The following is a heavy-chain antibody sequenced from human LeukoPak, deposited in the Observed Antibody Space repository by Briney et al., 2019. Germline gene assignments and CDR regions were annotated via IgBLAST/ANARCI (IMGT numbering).Heavy chain of an antibody. CDR1: THTFTHYY. CDR2: INPKSGGT. J-gene: IGHJ5*02. V-gene: IGHV1-2*02. Sequence: GASVKVSCKPSTHTFTHYYVHWVRQAPGQGLDWMGWINPKSGGTKFAQKFQGRVTMTRDTSISTVYMEMRRLRSDDTAISYCAGLSNVAARPGWFDPWGQGTLVTVSS. CDR3: AGLSNVAARPGWFDP. D-gene: IGHD6-6*01.